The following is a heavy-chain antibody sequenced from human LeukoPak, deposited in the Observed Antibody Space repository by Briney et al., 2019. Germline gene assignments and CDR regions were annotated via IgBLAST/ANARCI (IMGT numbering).Heavy chain of an antibody. D-gene: IGHD5-18*01. V-gene: IGHV3-23*01. Sequence: GGSLRLSCAASGFTFSSYAMNWVRQAPGKGLEWVSFISGSGGSTNHVDSVKGRFTISRDNSKNTLYLQMNSLRAEDTAVYYCAKTPYVDIRMVTFDYWGQGALVTVSS. J-gene: IGHJ4*02. CDR1: GFTFSSYA. CDR2: ISGSGGST. CDR3: AKTPYVDIRMVTFDY.